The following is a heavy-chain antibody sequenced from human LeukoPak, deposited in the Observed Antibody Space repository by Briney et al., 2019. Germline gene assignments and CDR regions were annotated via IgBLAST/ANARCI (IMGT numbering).Heavy chain of an antibody. D-gene: IGHD5-18*01. CDR2: INPSGGST. CDR3: ARDKDTAMAFLDY. Sequence: SVKVSCKASGSTFTSYYMYWVPQAPGQGLEWIGIINPSGGSTSYAQKFQGRVTMTRDTSTNTVYMELSSLRSEDTAVYYCARDKDTAMAFLDYWGQGTLVTVSS. V-gene: IGHV1-46*01. CDR1: GSTFTSYY. J-gene: IGHJ4*02.